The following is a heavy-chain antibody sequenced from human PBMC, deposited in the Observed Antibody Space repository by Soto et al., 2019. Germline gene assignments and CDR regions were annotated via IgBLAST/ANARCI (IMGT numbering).Heavy chain of an antibody. V-gene: IGHV4-4*02. J-gene: IGHJ6*02. CDR1: GGSISSSNW. CDR2: IYHSGST. CDR3: ARDRHRNYDFWSGVQSYYYYGMDV. D-gene: IGHD3-3*01. Sequence: KTSETLSLTCAVSGGSISSSNWWSWVRQPPGKGLEWIGEIYHSGSTNYNPSLKSRVTISVDKSKNQFSLKLSSVTAADTAVYYCARDRHRNYDFWSGVQSYYYYGMDVWGQGTTVTVSS.